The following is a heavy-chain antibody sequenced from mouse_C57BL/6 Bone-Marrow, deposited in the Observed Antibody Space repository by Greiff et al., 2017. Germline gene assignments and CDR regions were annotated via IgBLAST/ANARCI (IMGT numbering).Heavy chain of an antibody. CDR3: ARAYYSNYGPAWFAY. D-gene: IGHD2-5*01. CDR2: IYPGDGDT. CDR1: GYAFSSYW. Sequence: QVQLQQSGAELVKPGASVKISCKASGYAFSSYWMNWVKQRPGKGLEWIGQIYPGDGDTNYNGKFKGKATLTADKSSSTAYMQLSSLTSEDSAVYFCARAYYSNYGPAWFAYWGQGTLVTVSA. J-gene: IGHJ3*01. V-gene: IGHV1-80*01.